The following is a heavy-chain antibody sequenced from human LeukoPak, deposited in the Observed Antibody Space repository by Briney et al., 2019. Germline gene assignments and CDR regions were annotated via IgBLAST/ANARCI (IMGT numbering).Heavy chain of an antibody. V-gene: IGHV4-59*12. CDR3: ARDRREYYYDKYDAFDI. D-gene: IGHD3-22*01. J-gene: IGHJ3*02. CDR2: ISYSGST. Sequence: SETLSLTCTVSGGSISSYYWSWIRQPPGKGLEWIGYISYSGSTNYNPSLKSRVTISVDTSKKQFSLKLSSVTAEDTAVYYCARDRREYYYDKYDAFDIWGQGTMVTVSS. CDR1: GGSISSYY.